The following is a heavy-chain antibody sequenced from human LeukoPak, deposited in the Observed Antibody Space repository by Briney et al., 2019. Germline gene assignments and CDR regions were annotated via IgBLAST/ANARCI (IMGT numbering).Heavy chain of an antibody. V-gene: IGHV3-21*01. Sequence: GGSLRRSCAASGFTFSSYSMNWVRQAPGKGLEWVSSISSSSSYIYYADSVKGRFTISRDNAKNSLYLQMNSLRAEDTAVYYCARDYSGYDGAFDIWGQGTMVTVSS. CDR3: ARDYSGYDGAFDI. CDR2: ISSSSSYI. J-gene: IGHJ3*02. CDR1: GFTFSSYS. D-gene: IGHD5-12*01.